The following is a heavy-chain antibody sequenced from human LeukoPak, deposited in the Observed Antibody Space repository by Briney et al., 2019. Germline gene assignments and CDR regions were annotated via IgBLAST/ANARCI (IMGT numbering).Heavy chain of an antibody. CDR3: ARDDITMVPLHGAFDI. V-gene: IGHV4-31*03. D-gene: IGHD3-10*01. CDR2: IYYSGST. CDR1: GGSISSGGYY. J-gene: IGHJ3*02. Sequence: ESSETLSLTCTVSGGSISSGGYYWSWIRQHPGKGLEWIGYIYYSGSTYYNPSLKSRVTISVDTSKNQFSLKLSSETAADTAVYYCARDDITMVPLHGAFDIWGQGTMVTVSS.